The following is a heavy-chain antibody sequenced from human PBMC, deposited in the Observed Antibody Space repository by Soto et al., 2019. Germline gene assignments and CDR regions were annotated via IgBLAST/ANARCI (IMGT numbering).Heavy chain of an antibody. CDR2: IYYSGST. CDR1: GGSISSGGYY. D-gene: IGHD2-8*02. Sequence: QVQLQESGPGLVKPSQTLSLTCTVSGGSISSGGYYWSWIRQHPGKGLEWIGYIYYSGSTYYNPSLKSRVTISVDTSKNQFSLKLSAVTAADTAVYYCAVVYATGLQGNWFDPWGQGTLVTVSS. J-gene: IGHJ5*02. CDR3: AVVYATGLQGNWFDP. V-gene: IGHV4-31*03.